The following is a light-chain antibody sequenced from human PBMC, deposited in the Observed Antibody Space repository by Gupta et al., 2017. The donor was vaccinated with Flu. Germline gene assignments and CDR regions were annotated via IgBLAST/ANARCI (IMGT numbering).Light chain of an antibody. V-gene: IGKV1-39*01. Sequence: DIQMTQSPSSLSASVRDRVTITCRASHTIANYLTWYPQIPGKAPKLLIYAASSLPSGVPSRFSGSGSGTDFALTINGLHPEDSATYYCHHSFTTPTFGQGTKVEVK. CDR2: AAS. J-gene: IGKJ1*01. CDR1: HTIANY. CDR3: HHSFTTPT.